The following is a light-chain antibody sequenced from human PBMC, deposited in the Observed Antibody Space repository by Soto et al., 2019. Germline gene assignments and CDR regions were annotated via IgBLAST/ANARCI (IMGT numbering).Light chain of an antibody. Sequence: EIVMTRSPDTLYVSPGEGATLSXRASQSVRTKLAWYQQQAGQAPRLLIYGASTRATGIPDRFSGSGSGTDFTLTISSLEPEDFAVYYCQQRSNWPNTFGQGTRLEIK. V-gene: IGKV3-11*01. CDR2: GAS. J-gene: IGKJ5*01. CDR3: QQRSNWPNT. CDR1: QSVRTK.